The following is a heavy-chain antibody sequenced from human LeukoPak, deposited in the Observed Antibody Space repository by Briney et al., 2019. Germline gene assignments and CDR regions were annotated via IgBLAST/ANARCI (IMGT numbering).Heavy chain of an antibody. V-gene: IGHV4-59*08. CDR1: GGSISSYY. J-gene: IGHJ2*01. Sequence: PSETLSLTCTVSGGSISSYYWTWIRQPPGKGLEWIGYITYSWTTHYNPSPMSRVTISLDMSKNQFSLNLRSVTASDTAVYYCARHARYFDLWGRGALVTVSS. CDR3: ARHARYFDL. CDR2: ITYSWTT.